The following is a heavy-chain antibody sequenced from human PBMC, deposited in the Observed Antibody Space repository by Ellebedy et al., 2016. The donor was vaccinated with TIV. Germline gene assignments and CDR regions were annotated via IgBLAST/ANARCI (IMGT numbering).Heavy chain of an antibody. Sequence: PGGSLRLSCAASGFTFSSYGMHWVRQAPGKGLEWVAVIWYDGSNKYYADSVKGRFTISRDNSKNTLYLQMNSLRAEDTAVYYCAREAYCGGDCYSGWFDPWGQGTLVTVSS. CDR1: GFTFSSYG. CDR3: AREAYCGGDCYSGWFDP. D-gene: IGHD2-21*02. V-gene: IGHV3-33*01. CDR2: IWYDGSNK. J-gene: IGHJ5*02.